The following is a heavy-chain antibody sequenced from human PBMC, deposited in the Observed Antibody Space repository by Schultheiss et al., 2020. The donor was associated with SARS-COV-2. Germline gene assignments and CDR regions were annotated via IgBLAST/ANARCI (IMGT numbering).Heavy chain of an antibody. J-gene: IGHJ6*03. Sequence: SETLSLTCAVYGGSFSGYYWSWIRKPPGKGLEWIWEINHSGSNNYNPSLKSRVTISVDTSKNQFSLKLSSVTAADTAVYYCARGGLGGIAARRVYYYYYMDVWSKGTTVTVSS. V-gene: IGHV4-34*01. CDR1: GGSFSGYY. D-gene: IGHD6-6*01. CDR3: ARGGLGGIAARRVYYYYYMDV. CDR2: INHSGSN.